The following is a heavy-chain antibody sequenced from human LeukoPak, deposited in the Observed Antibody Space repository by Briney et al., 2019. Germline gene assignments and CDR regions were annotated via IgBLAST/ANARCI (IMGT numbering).Heavy chain of an antibody. CDR2: ISCNICII. Sequence: VSVISCNICIISYAPSVKRRFTISIDNAKNSLYLQMNSLRAEDMALYYCAKADADSDAFDIWGQGTMVTVSS. D-gene: IGHD4-17*01. V-gene: IGHV3-9*03. CDR3: AKADADSDAFDI. J-gene: IGHJ3*02.